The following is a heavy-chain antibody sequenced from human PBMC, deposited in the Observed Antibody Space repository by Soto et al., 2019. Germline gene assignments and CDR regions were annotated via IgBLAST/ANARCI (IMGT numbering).Heavy chain of an antibody. CDR1: WGSSGGSSYY. CDR2: IYYSGST. J-gene: IGHJ5*02. CDR3: AREYCTNGVCTPYNWFDP. V-gene: IGHV4-39*01. D-gene: IGHD2-8*01. Sequence: SEPKSVSCSVAWGSSGGSSYYWSRIRKPPGKGLEWIGSIYYSGSTYYNPSLKSRVTISVDTSKNQFSLKLSSVTAADTAVYYCAREYCTNGVCTPYNWFDPRGQGTLVTVSS.